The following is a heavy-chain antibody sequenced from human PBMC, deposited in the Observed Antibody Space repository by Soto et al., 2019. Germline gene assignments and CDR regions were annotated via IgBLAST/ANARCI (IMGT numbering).Heavy chain of an antibody. CDR1: GFTFSSYA. CDR2: ISGSGGST. CDR3: ATGIAVAGSVDDAFDI. Sequence: PGGSLRLSCASSGFTFSSYAMSWVRQAPGKGLEWVSAISGSGGSTYYADSVKGRFTISRDNSKNTLYLQMNSLRAEDTAVYYCATGIAVAGSVDDAFDIWGQGTMVTVSS. V-gene: IGHV3-23*01. D-gene: IGHD6-19*01. J-gene: IGHJ3*02.